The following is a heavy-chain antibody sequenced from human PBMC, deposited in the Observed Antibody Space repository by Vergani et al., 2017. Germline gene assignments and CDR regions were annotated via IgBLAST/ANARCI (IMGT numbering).Heavy chain of an antibody. J-gene: IGHJ5*02. CDR3: AREGRQYDLWSGYYINWFDP. D-gene: IGHD3-3*01. Sequence: QLQLQESGPGLVKPSETLSLTCTVSGGSISSSSYYWGWIRQPPGKGLEWIGSIYYSGSTYYNPSLKSRVTISVDTSKNLFSLKLSSVTAADTDVYYCAREGRQYDLWSGYYINWFDPWGQGTLVTVSS. CDR2: IYYSGST. V-gene: IGHV4-39*07. CDR1: GGSISSSSYY.